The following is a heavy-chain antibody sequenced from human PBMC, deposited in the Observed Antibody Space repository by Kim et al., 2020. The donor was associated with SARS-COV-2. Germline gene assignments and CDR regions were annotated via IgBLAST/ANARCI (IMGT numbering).Heavy chain of an antibody. J-gene: IGHJ4*02. CDR2: ISAYNGNT. CDR3: ARGRTDYYDSSGLYYFDY. D-gene: IGHD3-22*01. Sequence: ASVKVSCKASGYTFTSYGISWVRQAPGQGLEWMGWISAYNGNTNYAQKLQGRVTMTTDTSTSTAYMELRSLRSDDTAVYYCARGRTDYYDSSGLYYFDYWGQGTLVTVSS. V-gene: IGHV1-18*01. CDR1: GYTFTSYG.